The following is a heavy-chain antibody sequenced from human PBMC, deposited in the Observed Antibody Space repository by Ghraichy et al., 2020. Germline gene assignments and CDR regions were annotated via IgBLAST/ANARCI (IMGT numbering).Heavy chain of an antibody. Sequence: SGPTLVKPTQTLTLTCTFSGFSLSTSGMCVSWIRQPPGKALEWIALIDWDDDKYYSTSLKTRLTISKDTSKNQVVLTMTNMDPVDTATYYCARTTTVVTPSREVGLIDYWGQRTLVTVSS. CDR2: IDWDDDK. D-gene: IGHD4-23*01. CDR3: ARTTTVVTPSREVGLIDY. V-gene: IGHV2-70*01. CDR1: GFSLSTSGMC. J-gene: IGHJ4*02.